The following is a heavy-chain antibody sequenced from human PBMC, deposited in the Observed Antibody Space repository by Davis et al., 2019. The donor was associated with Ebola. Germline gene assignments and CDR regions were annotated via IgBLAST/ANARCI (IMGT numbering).Heavy chain of an antibody. D-gene: IGHD6-19*01. CDR3: TICKQDSSGWFVDP. J-gene: IGHJ5*02. Sequence: PGGSLRLSCAASGFTFSTSWMSWVRQAPGKGLEWVGRIKSKNDGGTTDYATPVKGRFTISRDDSKNTLYLQMNSLKTEDTAVYYCTICKQDSSGWFVDPWGQGTLVTVSS. CDR1: GFTFSTSW. V-gene: IGHV3-15*01. CDR2: IKSKNDGGTT.